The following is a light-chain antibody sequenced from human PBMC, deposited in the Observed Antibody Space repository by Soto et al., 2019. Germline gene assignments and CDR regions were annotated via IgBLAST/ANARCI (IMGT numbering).Light chain of an antibody. CDR3: QCYDSRFSGYV. Sequence: QSVLTQPPSVSGAPGQRVTISCTGSSSNIGAGYDVHWYQQLPGTAPKLLIYGNSNRPSGVPDRFSGSKSGTSASLAIAGLQAEDEADYYCQCYDSRFSGYVFGTGTKLTVL. CDR1: SSNIGAGYD. CDR2: GNS. V-gene: IGLV1-40*01. J-gene: IGLJ1*01.